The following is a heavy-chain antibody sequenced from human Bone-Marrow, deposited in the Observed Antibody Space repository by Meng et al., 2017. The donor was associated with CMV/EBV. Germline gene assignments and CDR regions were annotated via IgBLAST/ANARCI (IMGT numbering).Heavy chain of an antibody. CDR2: INSDGTNT. J-gene: IGHJ5*02. D-gene: IGHD1-7*01. V-gene: IGHV3-74*01. Sequence: GGSLRLSCAASGFTFSTYWMHWVRQAPGKGLVWVSRINSDGTNTNYADSVKGRFTISRDNAKNTLYLQMNSLRAEDTAVYYCARVDCITGTTCWFDPWGQGTLVTVSS. CDR3: ARVDCITGTTCWFDP. CDR1: GFTFSTYW.